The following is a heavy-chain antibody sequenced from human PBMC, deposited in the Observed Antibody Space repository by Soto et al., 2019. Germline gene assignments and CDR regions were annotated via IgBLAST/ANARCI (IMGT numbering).Heavy chain of an antibody. CDR2: INHSGST. D-gene: IGHD2-2*01. J-gene: IGHJ3*02. CDR3: AREAQSPRGYCSSTSCYAPAFDI. Sequence: SATLSLTCAVYGWSFSGYYWSWIRQPPGTGLEWIGEINHSGSTNYNPSLKSRVTISVDTSKNQFSLKLSSVTAADTAVYYCAREAQSPRGYCSSTSCYAPAFDIWGQGTMVT. CDR1: GWSFSGYY. V-gene: IGHV4-34*01.